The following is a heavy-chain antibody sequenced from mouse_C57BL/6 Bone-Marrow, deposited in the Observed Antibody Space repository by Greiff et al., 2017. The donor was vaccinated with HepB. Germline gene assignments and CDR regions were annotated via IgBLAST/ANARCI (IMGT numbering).Heavy chain of an antibody. J-gene: IGHJ3*01. Sequence: QVQLQQPGAELVKPGASVKLSCKASGYTFTSYWMQWVKQRPGQGLEWIGEIDPSDSYTNYNQKSKGKATLTVDTSSSTAYMQLSSLTSEDSAVYYCASSLLLRSYWGQGTLVTVSA. D-gene: IGHD1-1*01. CDR3: ASSLLLRSY. CDR2: IDPSDSYT. CDR1: GYTFTSYW. V-gene: IGHV1-50*01.